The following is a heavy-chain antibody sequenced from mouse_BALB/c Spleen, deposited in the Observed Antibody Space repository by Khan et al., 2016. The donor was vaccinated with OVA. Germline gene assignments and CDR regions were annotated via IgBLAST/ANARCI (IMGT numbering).Heavy chain of an antibody. Sequence: EVELVESGGDLVKPGGSLKLSCAASGFTFSSYSMSWVRQTPDKRLEWVATISSDGDYTYYPDIVKGRFTISRDNAKNTLNLQMSSLKSEDTAMYYCASHLTGSFAYWGQGTLVTVSA. D-gene: IGHD4-1*01. CDR1: GFTFSSYS. J-gene: IGHJ3*01. V-gene: IGHV5-6*01. CDR3: ASHLTGSFAY. CDR2: ISSDGDYT.